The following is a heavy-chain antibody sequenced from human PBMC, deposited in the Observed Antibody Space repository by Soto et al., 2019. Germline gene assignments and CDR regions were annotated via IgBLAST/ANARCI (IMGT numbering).Heavy chain of an antibody. CDR2: IYYSGST. Sequence: QLQLQESGPGLVKPSETLSLTCTVSGGSISTSSYYWGWIRQPPGKGLEWIGSIYYSGSTYYNPSLKSRVTITADTSKNHFSLKLSSVTAADTAVYYCARLIAAAGGNRAYWGQGTLVTVSS. D-gene: IGHD6-13*01. CDR3: ARLIAAAGGNRAY. CDR1: GGSISTSSYY. J-gene: IGHJ4*02. V-gene: IGHV4-39*01.